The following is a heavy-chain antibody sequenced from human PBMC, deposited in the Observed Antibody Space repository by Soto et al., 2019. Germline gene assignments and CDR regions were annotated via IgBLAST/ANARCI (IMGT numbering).Heavy chain of an antibody. V-gene: IGHV3-30*18. CDR2: LSYDGSNK. Sequence: GGSLRLSCAASGFTFGNYGMHWVRQAPGKGLEWVAILSYDGSNKYYGDSVKGRFTISRDNSKNTLYLQMNSLRVEDTAVYYCAKGWGEEDSGYQYYFDYWGQGTLVTVSS. CDR1: GFTFGNYG. D-gene: IGHD5-12*01. CDR3: AKGWGEEDSGYQYYFDY. J-gene: IGHJ4*02.